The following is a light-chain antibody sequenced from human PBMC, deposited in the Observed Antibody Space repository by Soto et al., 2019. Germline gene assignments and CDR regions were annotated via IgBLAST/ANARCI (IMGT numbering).Light chain of an antibody. V-gene: IGKV3-20*01. CDR3: QQYGSSPPIT. J-gene: IGKJ5*01. CDR2: GAS. Sequence: EIVLTQSPGTLSLSPGERATLSCRASQSVSSSYLAWYQQKPGQAPRLLIYGASSRATGIPDRFSGSGSGTDFTLTISRLEPEDFAVYDCQQYGSSPPITFGQGTRLEI. CDR1: QSVSSSY.